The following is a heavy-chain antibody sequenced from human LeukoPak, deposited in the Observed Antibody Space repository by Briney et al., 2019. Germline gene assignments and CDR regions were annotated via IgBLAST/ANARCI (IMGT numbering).Heavy chain of an antibody. CDR1: GFTFSIYA. D-gene: IGHD1-26*01. CDR3: AKDMSPSGSYVPWYFDL. Sequence: GGSLRLSCAASGFTFSIYAMHWVRQAPGKGLEWVSGISASGGSTYYVDSVKGRFTFSRDNSKNTLYLQMNSLRAEDTAVYYCAKDMSPSGSYVPWYFDLWGRGTLVTVSS. V-gene: IGHV3-23*01. J-gene: IGHJ2*01. CDR2: ISASGGST.